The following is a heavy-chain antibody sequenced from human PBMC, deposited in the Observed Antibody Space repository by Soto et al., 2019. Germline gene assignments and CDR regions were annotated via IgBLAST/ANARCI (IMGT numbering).Heavy chain of an antibody. D-gene: IGHD6-19*01. CDR1: GFTFSSYA. CDR3: AKSYSSGWYGYFDY. CDR2: ISGSGGST. J-gene: IGHJ4*02. V-gene: IGHV3-23*01. Sequence: EVQLLESGGGLVQPGGSLRLSCAASGFTFSSYAMSWVRQAPGKGLEWVSAISGSGGSTYYADSVKGRFTISRDNSKNTLYLQMTSMRAEDTAVYYCAKSYSSGWYGYFDYWGQGTLVTVSS.